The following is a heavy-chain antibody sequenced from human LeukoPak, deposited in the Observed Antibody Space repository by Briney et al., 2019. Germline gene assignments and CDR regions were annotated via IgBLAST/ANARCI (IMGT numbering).Heavy chain of an antibody. V-gene: IGHV3-23*01. CDR2: VRGSGYST. Sequence: TGVSLRLSCAASGFTFSSYAMSWVRRAPGKGLEWVSTVRGSGYSTWYADSVKGRFTISRDNSKSTLYLQMNSLRAEDPAVYYCAKSPYLAPHIDFDYWHQGPLVTVSS. CDR3: AKSPYLAPHIDFDY. CDR1: GFTFSSYA. D-gene: IGHD2-15*01. J-gene: IGHJ4*02.